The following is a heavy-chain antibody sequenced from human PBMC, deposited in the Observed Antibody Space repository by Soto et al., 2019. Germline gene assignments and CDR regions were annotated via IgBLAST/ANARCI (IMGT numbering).Heavy chain of an antibody. CDR1: GFTFSSYE. Sequence: GGSLRLSCAASGFTFSSYEMNWVRQAPGKGLEWVSYISSSGSTIYYADSVKGRFTISRDNAKNSLYLQMNSLRAEDTAVYYCARSGWLVVRLFDNWGQGTLVTVSS. V-gene: IGHV3-48*03. J-gene: IGHJ4*02. CDR3: ARSGWLVVRLFDN. CDR2: ISSSGSTI. D-gene: IGHD6-19*01.